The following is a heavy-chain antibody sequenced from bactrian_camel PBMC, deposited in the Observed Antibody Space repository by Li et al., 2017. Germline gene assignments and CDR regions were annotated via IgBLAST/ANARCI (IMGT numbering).Heavy chain of an antibody. Sequence: VQLVESGGGSVQAGGSLRLSCTASEFSFGDSDMGWYRQVPGDECKLVATRRRDGETRLAESVKGRATISANAKNTLYLQMNSLKPEDTAMYYCAAAGDCSYSQSFWAERQRYNNWGQGTQVTVS. D-gene: IGHD1*01. CDR2: RRRDGET. J-gene: IGHJ4*01. CDR3: AAAGDCSYSQSFWAERQRYNN. CDR1: EFSFGDSD. V-gene: IGHV3S55*01.